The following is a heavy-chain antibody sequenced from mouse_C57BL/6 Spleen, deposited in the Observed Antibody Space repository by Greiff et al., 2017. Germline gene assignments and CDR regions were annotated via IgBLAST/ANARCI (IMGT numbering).Heavy chain of an antibody. V-gene: IGHV1-53*01. CDR3: ARTQLEGYFDY. Sequence: QVQLQQPGTELVKPGASVKLSCKASGYTFTSYLMHWVKQRPGQGLEWIGNINPSNGGTNYNEKFKSKATLTVDKSSSTAYMQLSRLTAEDSAVYYCARTQLEGYFDYWGQGTTLTVSS. CDR1: GYTFTSYL. CDR2: INPSNGGT. J-gene: IGHJ2*01. D-gene: IGHD2-12*01.